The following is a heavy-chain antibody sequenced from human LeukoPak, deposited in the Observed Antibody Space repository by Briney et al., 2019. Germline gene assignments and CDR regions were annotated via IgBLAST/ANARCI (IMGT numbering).Heavy chain of an antibody. Sequence: PGGSLRLSCAASGFTFSSYGMHWVRQAPGKGLEWVAFIRYDGSNKYYADSVKGRFTISRDNSKNTLYLQMNSLRAEDTAVYYCAKFSTGVVVITTDRTFDYWGQGTLVTVSS. CDR2: IRYDGSNK. CDR1: GFTFSSYG. D-gene: IGHD3-22*01. V-gene: IGHV3-30*02. CDR3: AKFSTGVVVITTDRTFDY. J-gene: IGHJ4*02.